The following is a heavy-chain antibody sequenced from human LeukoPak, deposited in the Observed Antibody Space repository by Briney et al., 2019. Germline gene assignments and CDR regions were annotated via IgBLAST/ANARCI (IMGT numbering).Heavy chain of an antibody. J-gene: IGHJ6*03. D-gene: IGHD1-7*01. Sequence: PSETLSLTCTVSNGSIGINTYTWGWIRQPPGKGLQWIGSIYYTGNTYYNPSLKSRVSISVDTSKNQFSLRLNSLTAADTAVYYCARQYNWNYGVGDCYYYYYMDVWGKGTTVTVSS. CDR3: ARQYNWNYGVGDCYYYYYMDV. CDR2: IYYTGNT. CDR1: NGSIGINTYT. V-gene: IGHV4-39*01.